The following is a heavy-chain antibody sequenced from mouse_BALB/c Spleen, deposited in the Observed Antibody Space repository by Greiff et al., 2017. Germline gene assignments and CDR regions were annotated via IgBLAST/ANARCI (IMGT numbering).Heavy chain of an antibody. J-gene: IGHJ2*01. D-gene: IGHD1-1*01. V-gene: IGHV1-7*01. CDR3: AQFLLLRYFDY. CDR2: INPSTGYT. CDR1: GYTFTSYW. Sequence: QVQLQQSGAELAKPGASVKMSCKASGYTFTSYWMHWVKQRPGQGLEWIGYINPSTGYTEYNQKFKDKATLTADKSSSTAYMQLSSLTSEDSAVYYCAQFLLLRYFDYWGQGTTLTVSS.